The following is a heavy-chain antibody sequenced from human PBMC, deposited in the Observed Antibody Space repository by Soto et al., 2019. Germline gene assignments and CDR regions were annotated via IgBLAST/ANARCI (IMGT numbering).Heavy chain of an antibody. J-gene: IGHJ4*02. CDR3: ARESSVLIPAAQPSRFDS. Sequence: QVQLVQSGPEMKKPGASVKVSCKGFGYSFMKYGINWVRQAPGQVLEWVGWISPYSGYTHSAQKFHGRLTLTTDTAASTAYMELRILRSADTALYYCARESSVLIPAAQPSRFDSWGQGTLVTVSS. CDR2: ISPYSGYT. V-gene: IGHV1-18*01. CDR1: GYSFMKYG. D-gene: IGHD2-2*01.